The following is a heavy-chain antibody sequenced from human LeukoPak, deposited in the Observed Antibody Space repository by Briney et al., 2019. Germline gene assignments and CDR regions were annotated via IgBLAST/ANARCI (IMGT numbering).Heavy chain of an antibody. V-gene: IGHV4-34*01. CDR3: ARGDRKLWYPWYFDY. D-gene: IGHD5-18*01. CDR1: GGSFSGYY. Sequence: KASETLSLTCAVYGGSFSGYYWSWIRQPPGKGLEWIREINHSGSTNYNPSLKSRVTISVDTSKNQFSLKLSSVTAADTAVYYCARGDRKLWYPWYFDYWGQGTLVTVSS. CDR2: INHSGST. J-gene: IGHJ4*02.